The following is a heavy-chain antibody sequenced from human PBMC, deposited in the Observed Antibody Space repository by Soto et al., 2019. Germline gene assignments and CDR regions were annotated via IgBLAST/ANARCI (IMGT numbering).Heavy chain of an antibody. CDR3: TTGSVEGV. J-gene: IGHJ6*02. CDR1: GFSISSSW. V-gene: IGHV3-15*07. Sequence: QLVESGGGLVRPGGSLSLSCSASGFSISSSWMNWVRQARGKGLEWVGRIKTKIEGETTHYAAPVNGRFTVSRDDSKNMLYLQMTSLKADDTALYYCTTGSVEGVWGQGTTVTVSS. D-gene: IGHD2-15*01. CDR2: IKTKIEGETT.